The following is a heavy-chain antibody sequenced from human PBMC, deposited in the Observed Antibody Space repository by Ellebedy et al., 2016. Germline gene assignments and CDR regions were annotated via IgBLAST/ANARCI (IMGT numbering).Heavy chain of an antibody. J-gene: IGHJ4*02. Sequence: ASVKVSCKASGYTFTGYYMHWVRQAPGQGLEWMGWINPNSGGTNYAQKFQGWVTMTRDTSISTAYMELSRLRSDDTAVYYCAREGGNDSSGYYRSQTFDYWGQGTLVTVSS. CDR2: INPNSGGT. V-gene: IGHV1-2*04. CDR1: GYTFTGYY. CDR3: AREGGNDSSGYYRSQTFDY. D-gene: IGHD3-22*01.